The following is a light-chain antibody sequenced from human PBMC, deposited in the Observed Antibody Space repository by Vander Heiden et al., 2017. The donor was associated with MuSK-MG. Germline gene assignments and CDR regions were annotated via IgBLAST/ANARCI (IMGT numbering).Light chain of an antibody. V-gene: IGLV2-11*01. Sequence: QSALTQPRAVSGCPGQSVTIPCTGTSSDVGGYNYASWYQQHPGKAPKLMIYDVSKRPSGVPDRFSGSKSGNTASLTISGLQAEDEADYYCCSYAGSYTSDVVFGGGTKLTVL. CDR1: SSDVGGYNY. J-gene: IGLJ2*01. CDR2: DVS. CDR3: CSYAGSYTSDVV.